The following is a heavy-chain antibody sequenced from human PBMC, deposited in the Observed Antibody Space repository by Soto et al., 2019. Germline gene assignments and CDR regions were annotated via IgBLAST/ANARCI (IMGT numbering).Heavy chain of an antibody. CDR1: GCTFTGCA. CDR3: ARGHVDYYFDY. V-gene: IGHV1-3*01. CDR2: INAGNGDT. J-gene: IGHJ4*02. Sequence: QVQVVQSGAEVKKPGASVKVSCKASGCTFTGCAVHWVRQAPGQGLEWMGWINAGNGDTKYSPRFQGRVTITIDTSAGIAYMELSSLGSEDTAVYYCARGHVDYYFDYWGQGTLVTVSS.